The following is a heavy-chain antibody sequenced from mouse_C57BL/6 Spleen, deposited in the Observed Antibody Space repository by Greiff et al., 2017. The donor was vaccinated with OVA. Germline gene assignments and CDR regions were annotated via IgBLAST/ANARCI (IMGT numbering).Heavy chain of an antibody. CDR1: GYTFSSYW. CDR2: IYHGGGST. CDR3: ARGGNYDGFAY. J-gene: IGHJ3*01. V-gene: IGHV1-55*01. Sequence: QVQLQEPGAELVKPGASVKLSCTASGYTFSSYWITWVKQRPGQGLEWVGDIYHGGGSTNYNEKFKGKATLTVDKSSSTAYLQLSSLTSEDTAVYYCARGGNYDGFAYWGQGTLVTVSA. D-gene: IGHD2-1*01.